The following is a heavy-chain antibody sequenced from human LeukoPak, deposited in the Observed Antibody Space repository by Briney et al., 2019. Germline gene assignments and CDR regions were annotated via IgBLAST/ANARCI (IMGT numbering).Heavy chain of an antibody. CDR3: ARHPVITAVDAFDI. D-gene: IGHD3-22*01. Sequence: SETLSLTCTVSGGSISSYYWSWIRQPPGKGLEWIGYIYYSGSTNYNPSLKSRVTISVDTSKNQFSLKLSSVTAADTAVYYCARHPVITAVDAFDIWGQGTMVTVSS. CDR2: IYYSGST. V-gene: IGHV4-59*08. CDR1: GGSISSYY. J-gene: IGHJ3*02.